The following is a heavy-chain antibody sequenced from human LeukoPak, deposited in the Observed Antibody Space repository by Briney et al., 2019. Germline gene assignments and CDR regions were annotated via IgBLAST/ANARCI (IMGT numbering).Heavy chain of an antibody. V-gene: IGHV3-7*01. CDR3: ARERAIAY. J-gene: IGHJ4*02. CDR1: GFTVSSNY. CDR2: IKQDGSEA. Sequence: GGSLRLSCAASGFTVSSNYMSWVRQAPGKGLEWVASIKQDGSEAYYVDSVKGRFTISRDNAKNSLYLQMNSLRADDTAVYFCARERAIAYWGQGTLVTVSS.